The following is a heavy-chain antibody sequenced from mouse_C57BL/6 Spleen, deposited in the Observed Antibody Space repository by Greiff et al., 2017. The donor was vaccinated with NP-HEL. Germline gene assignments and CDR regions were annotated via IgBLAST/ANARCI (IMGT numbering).Heavy chain of an antibody. J-gene: IGHJ2*01. CDR2: IYPGSGST. Sequence: VKLQQPGAELVKPGASVKMSCKASGYTFTSYWITWVKQRPGQGLEWIGDIYPGSGSTNYNEKFKSKATLTVDTSSSTAYMQLSSLTSEDSAVYYCARGGAYYSKGDYFDYWGQGTTLTVSS. CDR1: GYTFTSYW. V-gene: IGHV1-55*01. D-gene: IGHD2-5*01. CDR3: ARGGAYYSKGDYFDY.